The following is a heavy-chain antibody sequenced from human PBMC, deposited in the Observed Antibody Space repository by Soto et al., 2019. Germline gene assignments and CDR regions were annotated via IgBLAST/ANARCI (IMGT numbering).Heavy chain of an antibody. CDR1: GGSIISGGYY. CDR2: IYYSGST. Sequence: SETLSLTCTVSGGSIISGGYYWSWIRQHPGKGLEWIGYIYYSGSTYYNPSLKSRVTISVDTSKNQFSLKLSSVTAADTAVYYCARCSQQLVLGVDYWGQGTLVTVSA. V-gene: IGHV4-31*03. J-gene: IGHJ4*02. D-gene: IGHD6-13*01. CDR3: ARCSQQLVLGVDY.